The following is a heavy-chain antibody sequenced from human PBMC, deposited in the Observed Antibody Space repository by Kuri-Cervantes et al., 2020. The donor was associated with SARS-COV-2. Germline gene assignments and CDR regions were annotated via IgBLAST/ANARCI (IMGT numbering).Heavy chain of an antibody. J-gene: IGHJ4*02. V-gene: IGHV1-69*13. CDR1: GGTFTTYA. CDR2: IIPVVGTP. CDR3: ARAGFDF. Sequence: SVKVSCKASGGTFTTYAISWVRQAPGQGLEWVGGIIPVVGTPNYARNFQGRVTITADESTSTAYMELSSLRSEDTAIYYYARAGFDFWGQGTLVTVSS.